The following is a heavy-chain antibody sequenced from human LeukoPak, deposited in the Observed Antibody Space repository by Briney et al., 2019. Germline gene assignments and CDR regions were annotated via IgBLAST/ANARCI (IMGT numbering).Heavy chain of an antibody. D-gene: IGHD1-26*01. CDR3: ARIPYSGSHFDY. CDR1: GGSFSGDY. J-gene: IGHJ4*02. Sequence: SETLSLTCAVYGGSFSGDYWSWIRQPPGKGLEWIGEINHSGSTNYNPSLKSRVTISVDTSKNQFSLKLSSVTAADTAVYYCARIPYSGSHFDYWGQGTLVTVSS. CDR2: INHSGST. V-gene: IGHV4-34*01.